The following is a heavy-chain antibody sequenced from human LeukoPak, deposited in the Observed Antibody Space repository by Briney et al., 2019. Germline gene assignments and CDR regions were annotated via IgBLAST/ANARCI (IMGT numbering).Heavy chain of an antibody. D-gene: IGHD1-26*01. V-gene: IGHV3-21*01. Sequence: GGSLRLSCAASGFTFSSYSMIWVRQAPGKGLEWVSSISTSGTYIYYTDSVRGRFTISRDNAKSSLYLQMNSLRVEDTAVYYCARSIVGAINGAFDIWAKGQWSPSLQ. CDR1: GFTFSSYS. J-gene: IGHJ3*02. CDR3: ARSIVGAINGAFDI. CDR2: ISTSGTYI.